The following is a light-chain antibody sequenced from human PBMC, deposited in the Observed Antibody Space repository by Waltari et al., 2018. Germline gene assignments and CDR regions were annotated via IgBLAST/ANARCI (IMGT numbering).Light chain of an antibody. J-gene: IGKJ4*01. CDR3: EQANDFPLT. V-gene: IGKV1-12*01. CDR2: DAS. CDR1: QGTSSW. Sequence: DIQMTQSPSSVSASVGDTVTITCRASQGTSSWLAWYQQKPGKAPKLLIYDASSLQSGVPSRFSGSRSGTDFTLTINSLQPEDFATYYCEQANDFPLTFGGGTRVEIK.